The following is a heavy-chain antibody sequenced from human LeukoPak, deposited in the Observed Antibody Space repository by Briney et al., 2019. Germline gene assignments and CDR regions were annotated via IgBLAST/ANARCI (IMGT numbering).Heavy chain of an antibody. J-gene: IGHJ4*02. V-gene: IGHV4-59*08. CDR3: ARAPDCSSTSCYWLDY. D-gene: IGHD2-2*01. CDR2: IYYSGST. Sequence: PSETLSLTCTVSGGSISSYYWSWIRQPPGKGLEWIGYIYYSGSTYYNPSLKSRITISLDTSKNQFSLKLSSVTAADTAVYYCARAPDCSSTSCYWLDYWGQGTLVTVSS. CDR1: GGSISSYY.